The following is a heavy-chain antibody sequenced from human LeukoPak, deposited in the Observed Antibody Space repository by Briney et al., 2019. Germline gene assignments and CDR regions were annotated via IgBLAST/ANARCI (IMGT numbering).Heavy chain of an antibody. CDR2: ISYGGSNK. V-gene: IGHV3-30*18. CDR1: GFTFSSYG. Sequence: GGSLRLSCAASGFTFSSYGMHWVRQAPGKGLEWVAVISYGGSNKYYADSVKGRFTISRDNSKSTLYLQMNSLRAEDTAVYYCAKAQLWYYYGSGSSPFDYWGQGTLVTVSS. J-gene: IGHJ4*02. CDR3: AKAQLWYYYGSGSSPFDY. D-gene: IGHD3-10*01.